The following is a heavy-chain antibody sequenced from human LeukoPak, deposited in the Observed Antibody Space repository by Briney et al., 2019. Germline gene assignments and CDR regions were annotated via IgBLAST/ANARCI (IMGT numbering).Heavy chain of an antibody. CDR3: AREYSYGYFDY. V-gene: IGHV3-48*01. CDR2: ISSSSSTI. CDR1: GFTFSSYW. J-gene: IGHJ4*02. Sequence: GGSLRLSCAASGFTFSSYWMNWVRQAPGKGLEWVSYISSSSSTIYYADSVKGRFTISRDNAKNSLYLQMNSLRAEDTAVYYCAREYSYGYFDYWGQGTLVTVSS. D-gene: IGHD5-18*01.